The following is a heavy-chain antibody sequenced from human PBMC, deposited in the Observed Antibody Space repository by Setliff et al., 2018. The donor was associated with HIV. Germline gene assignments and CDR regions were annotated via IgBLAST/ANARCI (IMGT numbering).Heavy chain of an antibody. D-gene: IGHD7-27*01. CDR3: VREGGGRLGGYWHFDL. J-gene: IGHJ2*01. V-gene: IGHV3-53*01. CDR1: GFTLSSSH. Sequence: GGSLRLSCAASGFTLSSSHMTWVRQAPGKGLEWVSFIYSDGRTHYADSVKGRFTISRDNVKNSLYMQMNSLRSEDTAFYYCVREGGGRLGGYWHFDLWGRGTLVTVSS. CDR2: IYSDGRT.